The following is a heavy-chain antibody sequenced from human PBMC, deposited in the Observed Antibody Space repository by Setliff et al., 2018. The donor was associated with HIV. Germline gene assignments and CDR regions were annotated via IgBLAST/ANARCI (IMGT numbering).Heavy chain of an antibody. CDR1: GYNFATYW. CDR2: VYPGDSST. J-gene: IGHJ5*02. Sequence: PGESLKISCKGSGYNFATYWIGWLRQMPGKGLEWMGIVYPGDSSTKYNPSFQGQVTMSANKSISTAYLQWSSLKASDTAMYYCARQDLHWFDPWGQGTLVTVSS. V-gene: IGHV5-51*01. CDR3: ARQDLHWFDP.